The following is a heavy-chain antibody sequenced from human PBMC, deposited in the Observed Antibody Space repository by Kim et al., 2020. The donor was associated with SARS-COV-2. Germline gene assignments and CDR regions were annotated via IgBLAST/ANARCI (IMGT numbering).Heavy chain of an antibody. CDR1: GGSFSGYY. CDR2: INHSGST. CDR3: ARVSGSGWPTYFYYYYYG. J-gene: IGHJ6*01. Sequence: SETLSLTCAVYGGSFSGYYWSWIRQPPGKGLEWIGEINHSGSTNYNPSLKSRVTISVDTSKNQFSLTLSSVTAADTAVYYCARVSGSGWPTYFYYYYYG. D-gene: IGHD6-19*01. V-gene: IGHV4-34*01.